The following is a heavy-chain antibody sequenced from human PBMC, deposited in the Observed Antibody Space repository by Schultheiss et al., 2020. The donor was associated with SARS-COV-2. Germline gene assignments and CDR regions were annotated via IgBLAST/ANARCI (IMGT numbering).Heavy chain of an antibody. J-gene: IGHJ6*03. CDR1: GYTFTSYY. D-gene: IGHD2-21*01. V-gene: IGHV1-46*01. Sequence: GESLKISCKASGYTFTSYYMHWVRQAPGQGLEWMGIINPSGGSTSYAQKFQGRVTMTRDTSISTAYMELSRLRSDDTAVYYCATRGDLDDYYFYMDVWGKGTTVTVSS. CDR2: INPSGGST. CDR3: ATRGDLDDYYFYMDV.